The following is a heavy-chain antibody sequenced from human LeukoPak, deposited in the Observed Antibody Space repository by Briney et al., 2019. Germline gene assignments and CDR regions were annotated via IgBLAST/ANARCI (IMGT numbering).Heavy chain of an antibody. D-gene: IGHD3-22*01. J-gene: IGHJ3*02. CDR2: ISGSGGST. CDR3: ARQSLDYYETLDAFDI. Sequence: GGSLRLSCAASGFTFSSYAMSWVRQAPGKGLEWVSAISGSGGSTYYADSVKGRFTISRDNSKNTLYLQMNSLRADDTAVYYCARQSLDYYETLDAFDIWGQGTVVTVSS. V-gene: IGHV3-23*01. CDR1: GFTFSSYA.